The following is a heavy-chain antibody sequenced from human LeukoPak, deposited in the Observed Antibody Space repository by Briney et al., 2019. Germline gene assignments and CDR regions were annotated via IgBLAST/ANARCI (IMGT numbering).Heavy chain of an antibody. J-gene: IGHJ4*02. D-gene: IGHD3-9*01. CDR3: TTDRDYDILTGIPRWGFLDY. V-gene: IGHV3-15*01. CDR2: IKSKTDGGTT. Sequence: PGGSLRLSCAASGFTFSNAWMSWVRQAPGKGPEWVGRIKSKTDGGTTDYAAPVKGRFTISRDDSKNTLHLQMNSLKTEDTAVYYCTTDRDYDILTGIPRWGFLDYWGQGTLVTVSS. CDR1: GFTFSNAW.